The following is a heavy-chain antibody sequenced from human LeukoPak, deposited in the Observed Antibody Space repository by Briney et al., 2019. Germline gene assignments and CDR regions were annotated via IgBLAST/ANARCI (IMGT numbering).Heavy chain of an antibody. CDR1: GGSISSYY. CDR3: ARGSLVRWNRARNWFDP. Sequence: SETLSLTCTVSGGSISSYYWSWIRQPPGKGLEWIGEINHSGSTNYNPSLKSRVTISVDTSKNQFSLKLSSVTAADTAAYYCARGSLVRWNRARNWFDPWGQGTLVTVSS. J-gene: IGHJ5*02. V-gene: IGHV4-34*01. D-gene: IGHD3-10*01. CDR2: INHSGST.